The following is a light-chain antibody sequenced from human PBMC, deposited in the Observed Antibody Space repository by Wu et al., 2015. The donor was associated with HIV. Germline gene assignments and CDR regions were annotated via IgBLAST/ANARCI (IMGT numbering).Light chain of an antibody. V-gene: IGKV3-15*01. CDR1: QSVNTN. CDR3: QQYNDWPRHT. J-gene: IGKJ2*01. CDR2: DTS. Sequence: EIVMTQSPATLSVSPGERATLFCRATQSVNTNLAWYQQKPGQAPRLLIYDTSTRATGVPGRFSARGSGTEFTLTISSMQSEDFAVYYCQQYNDWPRHTFGQGTKVEIK.